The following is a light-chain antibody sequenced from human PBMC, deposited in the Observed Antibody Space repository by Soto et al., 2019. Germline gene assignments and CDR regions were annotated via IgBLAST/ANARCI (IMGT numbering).Light chain of an antibody. J-gene: IGKJ4*01. CDR2: HAS. CDR3: QQYKKWPLT. V-gene: IGKV3-15*01. Sequence: EIVMTQSPATLSVSPGERATLSCRASQSAYSTLAWSQQKPGQAPSLLLYHASTKATGLPTRFSGSGSGTELALTISSLQSEHFGFYYCQQYKKWPLTFGGGTKLGS. CDR1: QSAYST.